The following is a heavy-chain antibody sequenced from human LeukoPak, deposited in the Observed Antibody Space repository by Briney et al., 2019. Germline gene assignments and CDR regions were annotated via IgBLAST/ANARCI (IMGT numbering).Heavy chain of an antibody. V-gene: IGHV3-23*01. J-gene: IGHJ5*02. CDR3: AKGGSGYFADL. CDR2: ISNDGGGT. CDR1: GFIFNNYG. D-gene: IGHD3-22*01. Sequence: GGSLRLSCAASGFIFNNYGLIWVRQAPGKGLQWVSAISNDGGGTTYADFVKGRFTISRDNSKNTLFLQMSSPRAEDTALYYCAKGGSGYFADLWGQGTLVTVSS.